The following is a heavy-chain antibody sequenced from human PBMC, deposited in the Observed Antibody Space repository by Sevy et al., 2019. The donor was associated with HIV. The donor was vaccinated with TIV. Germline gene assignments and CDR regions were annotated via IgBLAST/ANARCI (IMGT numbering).Heavy chain of an antibody. D-gene: IGHD3-22*01. J-gene: IGHJ4*02. CDR1: GFTFSSYA. V-gene: IGHV3-30*18. CDR2: IPYDGSSK. CDR3: AKGQTDYYDTSGPVDY. Sequence: GGSLRLSCAASGFTFSSYAMHWVRQAPGKGLEWVAAIPYDGSSKYYTDSVKGRLTISRDNSKTKPYLQMNSLTAEDTALYYCAKGQTDYYDTSGPVDYWGQGTLVTVSS.